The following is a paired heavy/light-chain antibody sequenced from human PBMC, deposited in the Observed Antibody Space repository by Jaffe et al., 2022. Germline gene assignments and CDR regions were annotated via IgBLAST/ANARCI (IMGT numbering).Heavy chain of an antibody. J-gene: IGHJ4*02. V-gene: IGHV4-4*02. D-gene: IGHD2-21*02. Sequence: QVQLRESGPGLVEPSGTLSLNCAVSGASISSDNWWCWIRQSPGKGLELIGEIYPGGSTNYSPSLKGRVTISVDESKNHFSLILTSVTAADTAVYYCARRLSTNCGSDCYPFHYWGQGALVTVSA. CDR2: IYPGGST. CDR1: GASISSDNW. CDR3: ARRLSTNCGSDCYPFHY.
Light chain of an antibody. CDR2: RTS. J-gene: IGKJ2*01. CDR3: HQYSTSPQT. Sequence: EIVLTQSPGTLSLSPGERATLSCRTSQGVGSSFLAWYQQKPGRAPRLLVYRTSSRVTGIPDRFSGSGSGTDFTLTISRLEPDDFAVYYCHQYSTSPQTFGQGTKLEVK. V-gene: IGKV3-20*01. CDR1: QGVGSSF.